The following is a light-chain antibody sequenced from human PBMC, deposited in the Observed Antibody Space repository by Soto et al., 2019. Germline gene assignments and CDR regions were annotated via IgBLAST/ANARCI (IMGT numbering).Light chain of an antibody. CDR1: QSVSNNY. CDR2: GSS. CDR3: QQYGSSPPYT. V-gene: IGKV3-20*01. J-gene: IGKJ2*01. Sequence: EVVLTQSPGTLSLSPGERATLSCRASQSVSNNYLAWYQQKPGQSPKHLIFGSSDRATGIPDRFSGSGSGTDFTLPIGRLEPEDFAVYFCQQYGSSPPYTFGQGTKLEIK.